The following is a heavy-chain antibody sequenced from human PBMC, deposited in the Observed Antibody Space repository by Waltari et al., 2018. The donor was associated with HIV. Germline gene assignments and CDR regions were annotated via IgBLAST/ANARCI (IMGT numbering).Heavy chain of an antibody. V-gene: IGHV3-30-3*02. CDR2: ISHDGRQK. CDR3: AKIGHSVEWLLSYFDF. Sequence: QVQLVDSGGGVVQPGKSQRLSCASFSSYSMHWIRQAPGRGLEWVALISHDGRQKYYADSVKGRFTISRDNSKNTLYLQMNSLRVEDTAVYFCAKIGHSVEWLLSYFDFWDQGTLVTVSS. J-gene: IGHJ4*02. D-gene: IGHD3-3*01. CDR1: SFSSYS.